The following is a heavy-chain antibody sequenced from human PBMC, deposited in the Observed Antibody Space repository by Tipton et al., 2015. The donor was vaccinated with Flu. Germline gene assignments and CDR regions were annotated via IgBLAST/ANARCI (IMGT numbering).Heavy chain of an antibody. V-gene: IGHV3-30*18. D-gene: IGHD3-10*01. Sequence: QLVQSGGGVVQPGRSLRLSCAASGFTFSSYGMHWVRQAPGKGLEWVADILYDGSSKRYAESVKGRFTISRDNSKNTVYLEMNSLRDEDTAVYYCAKSRVRGMYYPYGLDVWGQGTTVTVSS. CDR2: ILYDGSSK. J-gene: IGHJ6*02. CDR3: AKSRVRGMYYPYGLDV. CDR1: GFTFSSYG.